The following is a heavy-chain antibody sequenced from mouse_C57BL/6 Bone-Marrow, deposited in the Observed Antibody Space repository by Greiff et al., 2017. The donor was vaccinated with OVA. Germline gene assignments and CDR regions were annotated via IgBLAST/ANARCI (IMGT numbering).Heavy chain of an antibody. CDR1: GYAFTNYL. CDR3: ARGGRMDY. CDR2: INPGSGGT. Sequence: VQLQQSGAELVRPGTSVKVSCKASGYAFTNYLIEWVKQRPGQGLEWIGVINPGSGGTNYNEKFKGKATLTADKSSSTAYMQLSSLTSEDSAVYFCARGGRMDYWGQGTSVTVSS. J-gene: IGHJ4*01. V-gene: IGHV1-54*01.